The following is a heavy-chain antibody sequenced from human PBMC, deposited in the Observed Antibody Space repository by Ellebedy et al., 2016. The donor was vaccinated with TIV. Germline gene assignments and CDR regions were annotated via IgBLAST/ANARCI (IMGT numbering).Heavy chain of an antibody. J-gene: IGHJ4*02. CDR2: IYSSGTT. CDR3: ASLSILLAASLDY. Sequence: MPSETLSLTCTVSGGSINNRYWSWIRQVAGKGLEWIGRIYSSGTTNYNPSLNSRVTMSVDTSKNQFSLKLNSVTAADTAVYYCASLSILLAASLDYWGQGIMVTVSS. V-gene: IGHV4-4*07. D-gene: IGHD6-25*01. CDR1: GGSINNRY.